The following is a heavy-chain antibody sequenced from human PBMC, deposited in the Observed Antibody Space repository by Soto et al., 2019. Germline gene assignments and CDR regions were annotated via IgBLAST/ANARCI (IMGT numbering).Heavy chain of an antibody. V-gene: IGHV4-59*01. D-gene: IGHD5-12*01. CDR3: ARVGKPWLRRGYYYYYYMDV. Sequence: SETLSLTCTVSGGPISSYYWSWIRQPPGKGLEWIGYIYYSGSTNYNPSLKSRVTISVDTSKNQFSLKLSSVTAADTAVYYCARVGKPWLRRGYYYYYYMDVWGKGTTVTVSS. CDR1: GGPISSYY. J-gene: IGHJ6*03. CDR2: IYYSGST.